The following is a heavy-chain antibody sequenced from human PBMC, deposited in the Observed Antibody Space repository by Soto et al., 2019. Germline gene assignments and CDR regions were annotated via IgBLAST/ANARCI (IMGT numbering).Heavy chain of an antibody. V-gene: IGHV3-23*01. J-gene: IGHJ5*02. D-gene: IGHD1-7*01. Sequence: GGSLRLCWVASGFTFRSYAMSGVRQAPGKGLEWVSGLTGSGSSTYYADSVQDRFTISRDNSQSTLYLQMNSLRADDTAVYFCAKGALNYFDPWGQGTLVTVSS. CDR1: GFTFRSYA. CDR3: AKGALNYFDP. CDR2: LTGSGSST.